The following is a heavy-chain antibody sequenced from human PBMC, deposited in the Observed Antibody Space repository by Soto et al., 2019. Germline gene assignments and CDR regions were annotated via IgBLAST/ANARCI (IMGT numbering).Heavy chain of an antibody. J-gene: IGHJ4*02. V-gene: IGHV3-7*01. CDR1: GFTFSNYW. CDR2: IKQDGGEK. Sequence: GGSLSLSCAASGFTFSNYWMSWVRQAPGRGLEWVASIKQDGGEKYYMDSVKGRFTISKDNAKNSLYLQLNSLRAGDTAVYYCARDSHAHFDYWGQGTLVTVSS. CDR3: ARDSHAHFDY.